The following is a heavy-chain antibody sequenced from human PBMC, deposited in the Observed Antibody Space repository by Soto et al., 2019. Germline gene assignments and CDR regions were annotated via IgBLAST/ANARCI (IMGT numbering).Heavy chain of an antibody. Sequence: PSETLSLTCGVYGGSFSAYSWTWLRQSPGKGLEWIGEITHGGSTDYNPALKSRLVMSVDTSKNQFSLRVTSVTAADAAVYFCARARFDSWSHIYYGLDVWGQGTTVTASS. J-gene: IGHJ6*02. CDR2: ITHGGST. CDR1: GGSFSAYS. V-gene: IGHV4-34*01. D-gene: IGHD3-3*01. CDR3: ARARFDSWSHIYYGLDV.